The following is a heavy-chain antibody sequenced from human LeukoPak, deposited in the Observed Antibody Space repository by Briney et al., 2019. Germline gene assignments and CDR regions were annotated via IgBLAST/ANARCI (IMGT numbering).Heavy chain of an antibody. J-gene: IGHJ4*02. Sequence: GGSLRLSCAASGFTFSSYAMSWVRQAPGKGLEWVSGISGSGSNTYYADSVKGRFTISRDNSKNTLYLQMNSLRAEDTAVYYCARSRDNVDYYDSSGYFDYWGQGTLVTVSS. V-gene: IGHV3-23*01. CDR1: GFTFSSYA. CDR2: ISGSGSNT. D-gene: IGHD3-22*01. CDR3: ARSRDNVDYYDSSGYFDY.